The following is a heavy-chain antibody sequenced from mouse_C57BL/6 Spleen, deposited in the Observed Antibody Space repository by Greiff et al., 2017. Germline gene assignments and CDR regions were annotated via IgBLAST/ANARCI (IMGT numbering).Heavy chain of an antibody. CDR3: ARHDYDGDYFDY. D-gene: IGHD2-4*01. V-gene: IGHV1-19*01. J-gene: IGHJ2*01. CDR1: GYTFTDYY. Sequence: VQLQQSGPVLVKPGASVKMSCKASGYTFTDYYMNWVKQSHGRSLEWIGVINPYNGGTSYNQKFKGKATLTVDKSSSTAYMELNSLTSEDSAVYYCARHDYDGDYFDYWGQGTTLTVSS. CDR2: INPYNGGT.